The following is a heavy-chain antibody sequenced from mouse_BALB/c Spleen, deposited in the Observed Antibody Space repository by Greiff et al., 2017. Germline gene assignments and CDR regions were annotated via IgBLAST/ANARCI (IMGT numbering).Heavy chain of an antibody. CDR2: IRLKSNNYAT. J-gene: IGHJ1*01. Sequence: EVKVEESGGGLVQPGGSMKLSCVASGFTFSNYWMNWVRQSPEKGLEWVAEIRLKSNNYATHYAVSVKGRFTISRDDSKSSVYLQMNNLRAEDTGMYYCASVYGSSYFPRYFDVWGAGTTVTVSS. CDR1: GFTFSNYW. V-gene: IGHV6-6*02. CDR3: ASVYGSSYFPRYFDV. D-gene: IGHD1-1*01.